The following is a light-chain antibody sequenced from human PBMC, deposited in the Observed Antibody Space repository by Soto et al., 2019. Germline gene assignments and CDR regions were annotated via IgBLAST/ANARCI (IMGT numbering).Light chain of an antibody. V-gene: IGKV3-15*01. CDR1: QGVGST. Sequence: ELVLTQSPATLSVSPGERATLSCRASQGVGSTLAWYQQEPGRAPRLLIYDASTRATGIPARFSGAGSGTEFTLTISGLQSDDFAVYYCQQCNNWPRTFGQGTKVEIK. J-gene: IGKJ1*01. CDR3: QQCNNWPRT. CDR2: DAS.